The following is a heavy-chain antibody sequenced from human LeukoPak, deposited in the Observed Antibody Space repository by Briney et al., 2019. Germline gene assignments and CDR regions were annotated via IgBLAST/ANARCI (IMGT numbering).Heavy chain of an antibody. J-gene: IGHJ3*02. CDR1: GGSISSYY. D-gene: IGHD3-22*01. Sequence: KPSETLSPTCTVSGGSISSYYWSWIRQPPGKGLEWIGYIYYSGSTNYNPSLKSRVTISVDTSKNQFSLKLSSVTAADTAVYYCAGGEYYDSSGYCHAFDIWGQGTMVTVSS. CDR3: AGGEYYDSSGYCHAFDI. V-gene: IGHV4-59*01. CDR2: IYYSGST.